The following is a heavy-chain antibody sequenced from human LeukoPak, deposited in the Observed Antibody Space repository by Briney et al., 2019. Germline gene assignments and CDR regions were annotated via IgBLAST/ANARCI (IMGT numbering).Heavy chain of an antibody. CDR3: ARALYCSSTSCYRPRGKYFDY. CDR1: GGSISSSSHY. V-gene: IGHV4-39*07. J-gene: IGHJ4*02. CDR2: IYYSGST. Sequence: SETLSLTCSVSGGSISSSSHYWGWIRQPPGKGLEWIGSIYYSGSTYYNPSLKSRVTISVDTSKNQFSLKLSSVTAADTAVYYCARALYCSSTSCYRPRGKYFDYWGQGTLVTVSS. D-gene: IGHD2-2*02.